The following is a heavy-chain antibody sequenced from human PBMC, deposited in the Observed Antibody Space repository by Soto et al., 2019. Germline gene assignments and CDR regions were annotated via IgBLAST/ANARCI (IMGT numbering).Heavy chain of an antibody. Sequence: EVQLLESGGGLVQPGGSLRLSCEASGFTFSSYAMGWVRQAPGKGLEWVSVMSGSGRSTYNADSVEGRFTISRDNSKNPLYLKMNSLTAEDTAVYYCARDFKEYDFWSGYYTSFDYWGQGTLVTVSS. CDR1: GFTFSSYA. D-gene: IGHD3-3*01. J-gene: IGHJ4*02. CDR3: ARDFKEYDFWSGYYTSFDY. CDR2: MSGSGRST. V-gene: IGHV3-23*01.